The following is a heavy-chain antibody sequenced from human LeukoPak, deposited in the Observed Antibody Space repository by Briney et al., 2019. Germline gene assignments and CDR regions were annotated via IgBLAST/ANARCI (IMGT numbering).Heavy chain of an antibody. CDR1: GGSITSSNW. V-gene: IGHV4-4*02. Sequence: PSETLSLTCAISGGSITSSNWWTWVRQPPGKGLEWVGEIYLRGNTNYNPSLESRVSISVDKSKTQLSLRLESVTAADTAVYYCARGTITTVTDSWGPGTLVTVSS. CDR2: IYLRGNT. D-gene: IGHD4-17*01. J-gene: IGHJ4*02. CDR3: ARGTITTVTDS.